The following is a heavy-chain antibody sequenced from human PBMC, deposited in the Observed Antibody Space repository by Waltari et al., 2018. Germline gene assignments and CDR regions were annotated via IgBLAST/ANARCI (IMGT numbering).Heavy chain of an antibody. J-gene: IGHJ4*02. CDR1: GYSLSSGYY. CDR3: VKDAPGAARD. Sequence: QVQLQESGPGLVRPSETLSLRCSVSGYSLSSGYYWGWIRQAPGKGLEWIATIYHTGNTHYSPSLKSRVTMSVDMSKNQFSLKLDSVTAADTAIYYCVKDAPGAARDWGQGALVLVSS. D-gene: IGHD1-26*01. CDR2: IYHTGNT. V-gene: IGHV4-38-2*02.